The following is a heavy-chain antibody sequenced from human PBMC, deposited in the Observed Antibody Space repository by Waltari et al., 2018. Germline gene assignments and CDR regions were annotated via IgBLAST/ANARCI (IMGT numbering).Heavy chain of an antibody. CDR3: ARVTNYYDSSGYRHFDY. CDR2: IYYSGST. CDR1: GGSISSSSYY. V-gene: IGHV4-39*07. J-gene: IGHJ4*02. Sequence: QLQLQESGPGLVKPSETLSLTCTVSGGSISSSSYYWGWIRQPPGKGLEWIGSIYYSGSTYYNPSLKSRVTISVDTSKNQFSLKLSSVTAADMAVYYCARVTNYYDSSGYRHFDYWGQGTLVTVSS. D-gene: IGHD3-22*01.